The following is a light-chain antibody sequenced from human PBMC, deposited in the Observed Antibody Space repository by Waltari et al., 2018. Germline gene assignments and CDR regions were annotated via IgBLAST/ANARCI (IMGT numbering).Light chain of an antibody. CDR3: QHYLRLPVT. J-gene: IGKJ1*01. Sequence: DIVLTQSPGTLSLSLGERATVSCRARQSVSRALAWYQQKPGQAPRLLIYGASTRATGIPDRFSGSGSGTDFSLTISRLEPDDFAVYYCQHYLRLPVTFGQGTTVEI. CDR1: QSVSRA. V-gene: IGKV3-20*01. CDR2: GAS.